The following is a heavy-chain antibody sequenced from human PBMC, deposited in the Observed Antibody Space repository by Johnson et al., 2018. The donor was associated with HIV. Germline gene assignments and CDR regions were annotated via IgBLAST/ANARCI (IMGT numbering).Heavy chain of an antibody. J-gene: IGHJ3*02. CDR2: IRYDGSNK. D-gene: IGHD1-1*01. CDR3: ARDAAKLEEDEAFDI. CDR1: GFTFSNYG. Sequence: QVQLVESGGGVVQPGGSLRLSCAASGFTFSNYGMHWVRQAPGKGLEWVAFIRYDGSNKYYADSVKGRFTIARDNAKNTLYLELKSLRSEDTAVYYCARDAAKLEEDEAFDIWGQGTMVTVAS. V-gene: IGHV3-30*02.